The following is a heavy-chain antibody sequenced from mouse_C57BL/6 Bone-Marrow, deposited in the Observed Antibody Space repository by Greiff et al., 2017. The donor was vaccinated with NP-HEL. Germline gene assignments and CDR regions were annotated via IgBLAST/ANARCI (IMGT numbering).Heavy chain of an antibody. V-gene: IGHV1-59*01. CDR3: ASPFITPYFDY. Sequence: QVQLQQPGAELVRPGTSVKLSCKASGYTFTSYWMHWVKQRPGQGLEWIGVIDPSDSYTNYNQKFKGKATLTVDTSSSTAYMQLSSLTSEDSAVYYCASPFITPYFDYWGQGTTLTVSS. CDR2: IDPSDSYT. CDR1: GYTFTSYW. D-gene: IGHD1-2*01. J-gene: IGHJ2*01.